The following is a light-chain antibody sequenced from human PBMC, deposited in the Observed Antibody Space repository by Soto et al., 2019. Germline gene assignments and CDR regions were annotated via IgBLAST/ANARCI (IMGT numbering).Light chain of an antibody. Sequence: EIVMTQSPATLSVSPGERATLSCRASQSVSSNLAWYQQKPGQAPRLLIYSASTRATDIPVRFSGSGSGTEFTLTISSLQSEDFAVYCCQQYNNWPITFGQGTRL. CDR1: QSVSSN. CDR2: SAS. J-gene: IGKJ5*01. CDR3: QQYNNWPIT. V-gene: IGKV3-15*01.